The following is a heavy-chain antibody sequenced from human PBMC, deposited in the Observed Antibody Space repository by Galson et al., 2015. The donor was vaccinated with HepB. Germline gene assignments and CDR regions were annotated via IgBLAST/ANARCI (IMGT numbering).Heavy chain of an antibody. Sequence: SVKVSCKASGYTFTGYYMHWVRQAPGQGLEWMGWINPNSGGTNYAQKFQGRVTMTRDTSISTAYMELSRLRSDDTAVYYCARSFWSGYYPLDYWGQGTLVTVSS. CDR1: GYTFTGYY. CDR3: ARSFWSGYYPLDY. V-gene: IGHV1-2*02. J-gene: IGHJ4*02. D-gene: IGHD3-3*01. CDR2: INPNSGGT.